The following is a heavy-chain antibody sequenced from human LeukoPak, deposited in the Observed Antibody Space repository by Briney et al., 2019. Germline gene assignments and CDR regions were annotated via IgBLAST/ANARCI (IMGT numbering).Heavy chain of an antibody. Sequence: GGSLRLSCAASGFTFSSYAMSWVRQAPGKGLEWVSAISGSGGSTYYADSVKGRFTISRDNSKNTLYLQMKSLRAEDTAVYYCAKNRPTYYDYIWGSYRPNWFDPWGQGTLVTVSS. V-gene: IGHV3-23*01. D-gene: IGHD3-16*02. CDR1: GFTFSSYA. CDR2: ISGSGGST. J-gene: IGHJ5*02. CDR3: AKNRPTYYDYIWGSYRPNWFDP.